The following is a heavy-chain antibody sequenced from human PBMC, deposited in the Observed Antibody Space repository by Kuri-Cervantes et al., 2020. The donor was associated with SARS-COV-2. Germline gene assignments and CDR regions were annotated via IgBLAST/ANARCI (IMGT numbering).Heavy chain of an antibody. CDR1: GGSISSYY. J-gene: IGHJ4*02. Sequence: SETLSLTCTVSGGSISSYYWSWIRQPPGKGLEWIGYIYYTGSTNYNPSLKSRVTISVDTSKKQFSLKLSSVTAADTAVYYCARGRPYYYDSSGRGFFDYWGQGTLVTVSS. V-gene: IGHV4-59*08. CDR3: ARGRPYYYDSSGRGFFDY. CDR2: IYYTGST. D-gene: IGHD3-22*01.